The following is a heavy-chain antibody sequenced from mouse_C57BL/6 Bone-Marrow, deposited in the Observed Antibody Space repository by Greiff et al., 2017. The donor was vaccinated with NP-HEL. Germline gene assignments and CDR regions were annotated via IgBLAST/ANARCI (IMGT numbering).Heavy chain of an antibody. CDR2: ISDGGSYT. V-gene: IGHV5-4*01. Sequence: EVQLVESGGGLVKPGGSLKLSCAASGFTFSSYAMSWVRQTPEKRLEWVATISDGGSYTYYPDNVKGRFTLSRDNAKNNLYLQMSHLKSEDTAMYYCARDDSPYYFDYWGQGTTLTVSS. J-gene: IGHJ2*01. CDR1: GFTFSSYA. D-gene: IGHD2-12*01. CDR3: ARDDSPYYFDY.